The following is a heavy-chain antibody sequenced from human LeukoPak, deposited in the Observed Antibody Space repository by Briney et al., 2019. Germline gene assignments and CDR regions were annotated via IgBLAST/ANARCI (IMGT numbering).Heavy chain of an antibody. CDR3: ARGRRGYNWNYRGWFDP. CDR2: IYYSGST. V-gene: IGHV4-31*03. D-gene: IGHD1-7*01. CDR1: GGSISSGGYY. Sequence: SQTLSLTCTVSGGSISSGGYYWSWIRQHPGKGLEWIGYIYYSGSTYYNPSLKSRVTISVDTSKNQFSLKLSSVTAADTAVYYCARGRRGYNWNYRGWFDPWGQGTLVTVSS. J-gene: IGHJ5*02.